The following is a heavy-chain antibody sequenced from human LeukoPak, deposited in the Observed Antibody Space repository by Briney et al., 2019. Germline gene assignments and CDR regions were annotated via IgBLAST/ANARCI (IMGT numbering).Heavy chain of an antibody. CDR1: GFPFSSYS. CDR3: ARDSDEGEMATISGLNWFDP. J-gene: IGHJ5*02. D-gene: IGHD5-24*01. Sequence: GGSLTLLCAASGFPFSSYSMNWVRQAPGKGREWVSYISSSSSTIYSAHSVNGRFTISRDNAKNSLYLQMNSLRAEDTAVYYCARDSDEGEMATISGLNWFDPWGQGTLVTVSS. CDR2: ISSSSSTI. V-gene: IGHV3-48*01.